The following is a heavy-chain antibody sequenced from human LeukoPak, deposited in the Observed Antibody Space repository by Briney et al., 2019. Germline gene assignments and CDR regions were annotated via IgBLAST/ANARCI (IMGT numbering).Heavy chain of an antibody. CDR3: ARDQDGPGGTIDY. D-gene: IGHD1-26*01. CDR1: GFTLRNFW. Sequence: GGSLRLSCAASGFTLRNFWMQWVRQAPGKGLVWVSRINNDGSGTTYADSGKGRFTISRDNAKNTLYLQMNSLRAEDTALYYCARDQDGPGGTIDYWGQGTLVTVSS. CDR2: INNDGSGT. V-gene: IGHV3-74*01. J-gene: IGHJ4*02.